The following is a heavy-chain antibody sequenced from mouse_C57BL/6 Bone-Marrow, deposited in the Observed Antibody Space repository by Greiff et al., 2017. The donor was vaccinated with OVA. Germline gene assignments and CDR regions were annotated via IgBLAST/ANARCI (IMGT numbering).Heavy chain of an antibody. D-gene: IGHD2-3*01. J-gene: IGHJ2*01. Sequence: QVQLQQPGAELVMPGASVKLSCKASGYTFTSYWMHWVKQRPGQGLEWIGEIDPSDSYTNYNQKFKGKSTLTVDKSSSTAYMQLSSLTSEDSAVYFCARNDGYYLYYFDYWGQGTTLTVSS. V-gene: IGHV1-69*01. CDR2: IDPSDSYT. CDR1: GYTFTSYW. CDR3: ARNDGYYLYYFDY.